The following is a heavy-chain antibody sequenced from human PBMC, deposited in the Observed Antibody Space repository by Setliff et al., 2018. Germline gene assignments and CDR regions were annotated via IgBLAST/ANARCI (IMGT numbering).Heavy chain of an antibody. CDR1: GGSISSHY. CDR3: AREPYYYNFWSGYENWFDP. J-gene: IGHJ5*02. V-gene: IGHV4-59*11. Sequence: ASETLSLTCTVSGGSISSHYWSWIRQPPGKGLEWIGSIYYSGSTNYNPSLKRRVTISVDTSKNQFSLKLSSVTAADTAVYYCAREPYYYNFWSGYENWFDPWGQGTLVTVSS. D-gene: IGHD3-3*01. CDR2: IYYSGST.